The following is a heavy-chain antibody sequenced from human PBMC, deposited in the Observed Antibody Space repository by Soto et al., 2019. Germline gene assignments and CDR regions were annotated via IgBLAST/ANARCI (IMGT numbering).Heavy chain of an antibody. CDR2: INPNSGGT. J-gene: IGHJ5*02. Sequence: QVQLVQSGAEVKKPGASVKVSCKASGYTFTGYYMHWVRQAPGQGLEWMGWINPNSGGTNYAQKFQGRVTMTRDTSISTAYMELSRLRSDDTAVYYCARVCTPGIAVAGWFDPWGQGTLVTVSS. CDR1: GYTFTGYY. D-gene: IGHD6-19*01. V-gene: IGHV1-2*02. CDR3: ARVCTPGIAVAGWFDP.